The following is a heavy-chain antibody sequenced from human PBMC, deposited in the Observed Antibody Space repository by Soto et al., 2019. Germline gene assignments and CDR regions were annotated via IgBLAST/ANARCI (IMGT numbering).Heavy chain of an antibody. CDR2: IYYSGST. D-gene: IGHD2-21*02. CDR1: GGSISSGGYY. CDR3: ARDGAYCGGDCYSLDL. V-gene: IGHV4-31*03. Sequence: QVQLQESGPGLVKPSQTLSLTCTVSGGSISSGGYYWSWIRQHPGKGLEWIGYIYYSGSTYYNPSLKSRVTISVDTSKTQFSLKLSSVTAADTAVYYCARDGAYCGGDCYSLDLWGRGTLVTVSS. J-gene: IGHJ2*01.